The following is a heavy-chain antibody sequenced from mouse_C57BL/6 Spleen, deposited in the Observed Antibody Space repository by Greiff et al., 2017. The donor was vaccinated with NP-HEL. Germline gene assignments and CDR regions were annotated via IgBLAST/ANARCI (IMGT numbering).Heavy chain of an antibody. V-gene: IGHV1-64*01. J-gene: IGHJ3*01. CDR2: IHPNSGST. Sequence: QVQLQQPGAELVKPGASVKLSCKASGYTFTSYWMHWVKQRPGQGLEWIGMIHPNSGSTNYNEKFKSKATLTVDKSSSTAYMQLSSLTSEDSAVDYCVIYYDYTWFAYWGQGTLVTVSA. CDR3: VIYYDYTWFAY. CDR1: GYTFTSYW. D-gene: IGHD2-4*01.